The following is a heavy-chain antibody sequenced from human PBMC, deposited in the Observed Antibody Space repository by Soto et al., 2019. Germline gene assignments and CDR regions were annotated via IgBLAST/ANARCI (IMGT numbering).Heavy chain of an antibody. CDR2: ISSNGGST. CDR3: ASDIYGSGSPTVVDY. CDR1: GFTFSSYA. V-gene: IGHV3-64*01. Sequence: PGGSLRLSCAASGFTFSSYAMHWVRQAPGKGLEYVSAISSNGGSTYYANSVKGRFTISRDNSKNTLYLQMGSLRAEDMAVYYCASDIYGSGSPTVVDYWGQGTLVTVSS. D-gene: IGHD3-10*01. J-gene: IGHJ4*02.